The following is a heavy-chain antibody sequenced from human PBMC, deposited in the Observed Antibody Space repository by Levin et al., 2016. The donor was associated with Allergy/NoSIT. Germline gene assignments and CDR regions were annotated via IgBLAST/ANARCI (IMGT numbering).Heavy chain of an antibody. CDR3: AKDGVTGTCDY. Sequence: GGSLRLSCAASGLTFSSYAMSWVRQAPGKGLEWVSAISATGGSTYYGHSVKGRFTISRDNSKNTLYLQMNNLRAEDTAVYYCAKDGVTGTCDYWGQGTLVTVSS. V-gene: IGHV3-23*01. CDR1: GLTFSSYA. J-gene: IGHJ4*02. CDR2: ISATGGST. D-gene: IGHD1-7*01.